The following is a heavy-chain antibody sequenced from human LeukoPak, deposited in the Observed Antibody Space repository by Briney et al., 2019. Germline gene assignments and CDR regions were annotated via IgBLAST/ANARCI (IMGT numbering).Heavy chain of an antibody. Sequence: SETLSLTCTASGGSISSYYWSWIRQPAGKGLEWIGRIYTSGSTNYNPSLKSRVTMSVDTSKNQFSLKLSSVTAADTAVYYCARGRRFGESYYFDYWGQGTLVTVSS. D-gene: IGHD3-10*01. CDR1: GGSISSYY. CDR3: ARGRRFGESYYFDY. CDR2: IYTSGST. J-gene: IGHJ4*02. V-gene: IGHV4-4*07.